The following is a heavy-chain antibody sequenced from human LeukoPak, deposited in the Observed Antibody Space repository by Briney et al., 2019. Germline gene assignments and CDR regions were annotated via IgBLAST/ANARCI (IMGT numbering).Heavy chain of an antibody. V-gene: IGHV3-30*02. CDR3: ARIVIPAALNWFDP. D-gene: IGHD2-2*01. CDR1: GFTFSSYG. CDR2: IRYDGSNK. J-gene: IGHJ5*02. Sequence: GGSLRPSCAASGFTFSSYGMHWVRQAPGKGLEWVAFIRYDGSNKYYVDSVKGRFTISRDNAKNSLYLQMNSLRAEDTAVYYCARIVIPAALNWFDPWGQGTLVAVSS.